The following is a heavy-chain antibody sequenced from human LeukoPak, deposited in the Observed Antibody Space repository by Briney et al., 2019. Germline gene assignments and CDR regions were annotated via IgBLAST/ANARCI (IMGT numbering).Heavy chain of an antibody. CDR1: GFTFSNYG. CDR3: AKALGYSYGTDY. V-gene: IGHV3-30*18. J-gene: IGHJ4*02. Sequence: GGSLRLSCADSGFTFSNYGMHWVRQAPGKGLEWVAVISYDGSNKYYADSVKGRFTISRDNSKNTLYLQMNSLRAEDTAVYYCAKALGYSYGTDYWGQGTLVTVSS. CDR2: ISYDGSNK. D-gene: IGHD5-18*01.